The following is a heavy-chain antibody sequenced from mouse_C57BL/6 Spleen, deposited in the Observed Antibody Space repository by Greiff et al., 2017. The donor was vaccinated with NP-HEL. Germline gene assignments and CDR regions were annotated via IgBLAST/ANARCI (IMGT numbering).Heavy chain of an antibody. J-gene: IGHJ1*03. CDR3: ANYYGSSYGYFDV. CDR1: GYTFTSYW. Sequence: VQLQQSGAELAKPGASVKLSCKASGYTFTSYWMHWVKQRPGQGLEWIGYINPSSGYTKYNQKFQDKATLTADKSSSTAYMQLSRLTYEDSAVYYCANYYGSSYGYFDVWGTGTTVTVSS. V-gene: IGHV1-7*01. D-gene: IGHD1-1*01. CDR2: INPSSGYT.